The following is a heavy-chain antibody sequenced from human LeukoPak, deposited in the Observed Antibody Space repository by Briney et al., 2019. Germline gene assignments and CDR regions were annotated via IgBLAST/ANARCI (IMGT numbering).Heavy chain of an antibody. CDR1: GFTFSTYA. CDR3: AKEAIVGATTPLNY. D-gene: IGHD1-26*01. V-gene: IGHV3-23*01. J-gene: IGHJ4*02. CDR2: ISDSGGRT. Sequence: GGFLRLSCAASGFTFSTYAMTWVRQAPGKGLEWVSSISDSGGRTYYADSVKGRFTISRDNSKNTLYLQMNSLRAEDTAVYYCAKEAIVGATTPLNYWGQGTLVTVSS.